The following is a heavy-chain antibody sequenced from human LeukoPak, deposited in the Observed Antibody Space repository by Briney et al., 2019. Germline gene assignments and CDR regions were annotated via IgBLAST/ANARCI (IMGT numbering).Heavy chain of an antibody. J-gene: IGHJ4*02. V-gene: IGHV3-21*01. CDR3: ARDSGPRIAAAGTDY. Sequence: PGGSLRLSCAASGFTFSSYWMHWVRQAPGKGLEWVSSISSGGTYIYYADSVKGRFTISRDNAKKSLYLQMNSLRVEDTAVYYCARDSGPRIAAAGTDYWGQGTLVTVSS. D-gene: IGHD6-13*01. CDR1: GFTFSSYW. CDR2: ISSGGTYI.